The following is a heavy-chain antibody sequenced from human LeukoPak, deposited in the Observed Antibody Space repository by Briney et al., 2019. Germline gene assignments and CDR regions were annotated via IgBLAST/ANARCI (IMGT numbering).Heavy chain of an antibody. D-gene: IGHD3-10*02. CDR3: ATSNVHDAFDI. CDR1: EFTFSRYW. J-gene: IGHJ3*02. CDR2: INHSGST. Sequence: GSLRLSCAASEFTFSRYWMSWVRQPPGKGLEWIGEINHSGSTNYNPSLKSRVTISVDTSKNQFSLKLSSVTAADTAVYYCATSNVHDAFDIWGQGTMVTVSS. V-gene: IGHV4-34*08.